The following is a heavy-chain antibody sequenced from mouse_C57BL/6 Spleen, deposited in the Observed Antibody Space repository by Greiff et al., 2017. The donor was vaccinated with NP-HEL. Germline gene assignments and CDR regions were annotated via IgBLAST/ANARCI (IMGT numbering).Heavy chain of an antibody. V-gene: IGHV1-81*01. CDR3: AEDGSSHYFDY. CDR1: GYTFTSYG. CDR2: IYPRSGNT. Sequence: VQLQQSGAELARPGASVKLSCKASGYTFTSYGICWVKQRTGQGLEWIGEIYPRSGNTYYDEKFKGKATLTADKSSSTAYMELRSLTSEDSAVYFCAEDGSSHYFDYWGQGTTLTVSS. D-gene: IGHD1-1*01. J-gene: IGHJ2*01.